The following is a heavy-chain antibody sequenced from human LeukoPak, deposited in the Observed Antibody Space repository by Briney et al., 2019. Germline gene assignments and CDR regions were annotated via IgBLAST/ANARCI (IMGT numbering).Heavy chain of an antibody. CDR3: AREGVGATRWFDP. J-gene: IGHJ5*02. CDR1: GGSFSGYY. D-gene: IGHD1-26*01. V-gene: IGHV4-34*01. CDR2: INHSGST. Sequence: PSETLSLTCAVYGGSFSGYYWSWIRQPPGKGLEWIGEINHSGSTNYNPSLKSRVTISVDTSKNQFSLKLSSVTAADTAAYYCAREGVGATRWFDPWGQGTLVTVSS.